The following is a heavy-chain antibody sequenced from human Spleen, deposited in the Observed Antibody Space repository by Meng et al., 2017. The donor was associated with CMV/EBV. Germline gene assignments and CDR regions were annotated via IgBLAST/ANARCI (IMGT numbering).Heavy chain of an antibody. CDR2: IKSKSDGGTI. CDR3: TTGGRSSTNYYYGVDV. J-gene: IGHJ6*02. D-gene: IGHD2-2*01. Sequence: GGSLRLSCAASGFTFSYVWMTWVRQAPGKGLEWVGRIKSKSDGGTIDYATPVKGRFTISRDDSKNTLYLQMNSLKIEDTAVYYCTTGGRSSTNYYYGVDVWGQGTTVTVSS. CDR1: GFTFSYVW. V-gene: IGHV3-15*01.